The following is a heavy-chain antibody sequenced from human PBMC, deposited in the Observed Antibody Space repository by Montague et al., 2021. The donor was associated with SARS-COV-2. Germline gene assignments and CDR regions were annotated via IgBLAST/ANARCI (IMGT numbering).Heavy chain of an antibody. CDR2: ISEGGGSVI. CDR3: ATDTPGGEDFQY. CDR1: GFIFTGYQ. J-gene: IGHJ4*02. D-gene: IGHD6-25*01. V-gene: IGHV3-48*03. Sequence: SLRLSCAASGFIFTGYQMNWVRQAPGKGLEWVSYISEGGGSVILYADSVRGRFTISRDNAKSSLYLQMESLRAEDTAIYYCATDTPGGEDFQYWGQGTLVTVSS.